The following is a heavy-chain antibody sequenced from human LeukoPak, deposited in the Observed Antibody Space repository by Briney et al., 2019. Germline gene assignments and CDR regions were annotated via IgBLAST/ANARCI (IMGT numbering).Heavy chain of an antibody. CDR3: ARDVSDFWSGYYGEYNWFDP. Sequence: SETLSLTCAVYGGSFSGYYWSWIRQPPGKGLEWIGEINHSGSTNYNPSLKSRVTISVDTSKNQFSLKLSSVTAADTAVYYCARDVSDFWSGYYGEYNWFDPWGQGTLVTVSS. CDR1: GGSFSGYY. CDR2: INHSGST. J-gene: IGHJ5*02. D-gene: IGHD3-3*01. V-gene: IGHV4-34*01.